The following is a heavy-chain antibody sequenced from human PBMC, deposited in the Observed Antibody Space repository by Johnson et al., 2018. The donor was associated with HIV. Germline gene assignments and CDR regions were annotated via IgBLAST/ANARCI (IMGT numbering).Heavy chain of an antibody. D-gene: IGHD6-19*01. Sequence: QVQLVESGGGVVQPGRSLRLSCAASGFTFSSYAVHWVRQAPGKGLEWVAVISYDGSNKYYADSVKGRFTISRDNSKNTLYLQMNSLRAEDTAVYYCAKAHRGIAVALVAFDIWGQGTKVTVS. J-gene: IGHJ3*02. CDR2: ISYDGSNK. CDR1: GFTFSSYA. V-gene: IGHV3-30-3*01. CDR3: AKAHRGIAVALVAFDI.